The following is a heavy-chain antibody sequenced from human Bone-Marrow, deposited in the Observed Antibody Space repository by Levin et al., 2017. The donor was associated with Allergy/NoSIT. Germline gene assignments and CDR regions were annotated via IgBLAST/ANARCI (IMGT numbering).Heavy chain of an antibody. CDR2: VTSRGNSYSS. Sequence: SCAGTGFTFSDHYIDWVRQAPGKGLEWVGRVTSRGNSYSSEYAASVRGRFTISRDDSENSVYLQMNSLKTEDTAVYYCADLGRSYGLDVWGQGTTVTVSS. CDR3: ADLGRSYGLDV. D-gene: IGHD1-26*01. J-gene: IGHJ6*02. CDR1: GFTFSDHY. V-gene: IGHV3-72*01.